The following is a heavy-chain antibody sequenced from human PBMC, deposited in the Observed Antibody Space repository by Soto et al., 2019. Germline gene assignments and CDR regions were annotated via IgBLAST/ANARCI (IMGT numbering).Heavy chain of an antibody. V-gene: IGHV5-10-1*01. D-gene: IGHD3-22*01. Sequence: LGESLKISCKGSGYSFTSYWISWVRQMPGKGLEWMGRIDPSDSYTNYSPSFQGHVTISADKSISTAYLQWSSLKASDTAMYYCARRPMYYDSSGLQSGIDYWGQGTLVTVSS. CDR3: ARRPMYYDSSGLQSGIDY. CDR2: IDPSDSYT. J-gene: IGHJ4*02. CDR1: GYSFTSYW.